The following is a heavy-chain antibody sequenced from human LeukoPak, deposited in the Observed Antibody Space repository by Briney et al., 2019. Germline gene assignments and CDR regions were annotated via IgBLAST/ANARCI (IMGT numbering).Heavy chain of an antibody. J-gene: IGHJ3*02. CDR2: ITSTGTYI. V-gene: IGHV3-21*01. Sequence: AGGSLRLSCAASGFTFRSYTMNWVRQAPGKGLEWVSSITSTGTYIYYADSVKGRFTISRDNAKNSLYLQMNSLRAEDTAVYYCARDRTAALGAFDIWGQGTMVTVSS. CDR3: ARDRTAALGAFDI. CDR1: GFTFRSYT. D-gene: IGHD2-21*02.